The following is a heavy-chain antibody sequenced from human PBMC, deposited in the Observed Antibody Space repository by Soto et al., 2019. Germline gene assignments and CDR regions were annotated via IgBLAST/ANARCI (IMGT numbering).Heavy chain of an antibody. CDR1: GFTFSLYA. D-gene: IGHD2-15*01. J-gene: IGHJ6*02. CDR2: ISGSGVNT. CDR3: AKSVCGTNYYYAMDV. V-gene: IGHV3-23*01. Sequence: EVQLLESGGGLVQPGGSLRLSCAASGFTFSLYAMTWVRQAPGKGLEWVSVISGSGVNTYYADSVKGRFTVSRDNSKNTLSLQMSSLGVDDTAVYYCAKSVCGTNYYYAMDVWGRGTTVTVSS.